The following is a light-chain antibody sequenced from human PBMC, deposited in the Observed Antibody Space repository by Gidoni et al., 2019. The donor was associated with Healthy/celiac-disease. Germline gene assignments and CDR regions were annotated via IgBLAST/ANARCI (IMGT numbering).Light chain of an antibody. CDR2: WAS. CDR1: QSILYSSNSKNY. Sequence: DIVMTQSPDSLAVSLGERATINCKSSQSILYSSNSKNYLAWYQQKPGQPPKLLIYWASTRESGVPDRFSGSGSGIDFTLTISSLQAEDVAVYYCQQYYSTPVTFGPGTKVDVK. CDR3: QQYYSTPVT. J-gene: IGKJ3*01. V-gene: IGKV4-1*01.